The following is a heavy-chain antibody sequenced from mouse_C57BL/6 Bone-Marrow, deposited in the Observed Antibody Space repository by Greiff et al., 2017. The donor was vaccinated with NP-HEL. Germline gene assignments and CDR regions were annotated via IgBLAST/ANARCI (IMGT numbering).Heavy chain of an antibody. V-gene: IGHV10-1*01. Sequence: DVMLVESGGGLVQPKGSLKLSCAASGFSFNTYAMNWVRQAPGKGLEWVARIRSKSNNYATYYADSVTARFTISREDSESRLYLQMNNLITEDTAMDYCVSLITTGRWYFDVWGTGTTVTGSA. CDR2: IRSKSNNYAT. J-gene: IGHJ1*03. CDR3: VSLITTGRWYFDV. D-gene: IGHD1-2*01. CDR1: GFSFNTYA.